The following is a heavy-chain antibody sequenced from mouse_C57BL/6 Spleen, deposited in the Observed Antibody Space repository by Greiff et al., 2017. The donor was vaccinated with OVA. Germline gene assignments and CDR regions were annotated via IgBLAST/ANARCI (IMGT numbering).Heavy chain of an antibody. J-gene: IGHJ1*03. CDR1: GYTFTEYT. CDR2: FYPGSGSI. Sequence: VKLQESGAELVKPGASVKLSCKASGYTFTEYTIHWVKQRSGQGLEWIGWFYPGSGSIKYNEKFKDKATLTADKSSSTVYMELSRLTSEDSAVYFCARHEEKTYGNYDWYFDVWGTGTTVTVSS. V-gene: IGHV1-62-2*01. D-gene: IGHD2-1*01. CDR3: ARHEEKTYGNYDWYFDV.